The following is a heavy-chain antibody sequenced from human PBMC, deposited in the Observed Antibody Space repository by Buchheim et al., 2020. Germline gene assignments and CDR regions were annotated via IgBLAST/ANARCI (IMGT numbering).Heavy chain of an antibody. D-gene: IGHD6-6*01. V-gene: IGHV1-69*06. CDR3: ATCPSIAARPCYYYGMDA. CDR2: IIPIFGTA. J-gene: IGHJ6*02. Sequence: QVQLVQSGAEVKKPGSSVKVSCKASGGTFSSYAISWVRQAPGQGLEWMGGIIPIFGTANYAQKFQGRVTITADKSTSTAYMELSSLRSEDTAVYYCATCPSIAARPCYYYGMDAWGQGTT. CDR1: GGTFSSYA.